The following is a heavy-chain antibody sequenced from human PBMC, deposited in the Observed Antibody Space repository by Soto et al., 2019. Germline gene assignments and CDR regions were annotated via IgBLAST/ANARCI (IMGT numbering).Heavy chain of an antibody. Sequence: QVQLVESGGGVVQPGRSLRLSCAASGFTFSSHGMHWVRQAPGKGLEWVAVIWYDGSNKYYADSVKGRFTISRDDSKNMVYLQMNSLRAEDTAVYYCVRDGWYSIQAPYCGQGTLVTVSS. CDR2: IWYDGSNK. D-gene: IGHD6-19*01. J-gene: IGHJ4*02. V-gene: IGHV3-33*01. CDR3: VRDGWYSIQAPY. CDR1: GFTFSSHG.